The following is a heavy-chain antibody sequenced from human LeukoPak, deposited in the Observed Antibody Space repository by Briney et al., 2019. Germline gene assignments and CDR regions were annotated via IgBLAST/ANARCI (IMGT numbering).Heavy chain of an antibody. CDR1: GFPFSSYA. Sequence: GGSLRPSCTASGFPFSSYAMHWVRQAPGKGLEYVSGISSNGDSTYYANSVKGRFTISRDNSKNTLYLQMGSLRAEDMAVFYCARDSSITNYYGMDVWGQGTTVTVSS. V-gene: IGHV3-64*01. J-gene: IGHJ6*02. CDR2: ISSNGDST. D-gene: IGHD2-2*01. CDR3: ARDSSITNYYGMDV.